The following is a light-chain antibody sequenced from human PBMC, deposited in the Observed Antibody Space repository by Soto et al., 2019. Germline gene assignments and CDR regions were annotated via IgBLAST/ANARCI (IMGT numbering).Light chain of an antibody. Sequence: DSQITHSPSTLSASVVDRLTVTCRSSQSISSWLAWYQQKPGKAPNLLISAASTLQSGVPSRFSGSGSETEFTLTITSLQPEDSATYYCQQRNSYPRTFGQGTKVDIK. CDR2: AAS. V-gene: IGKV1-5*01. CDR3: QQRNSYPRT. J-gene: IGKJ2*01. CDR1: QSISSW.